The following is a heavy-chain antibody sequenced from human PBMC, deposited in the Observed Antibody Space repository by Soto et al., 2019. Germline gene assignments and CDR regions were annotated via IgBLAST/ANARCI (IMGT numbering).Heavy chain of an antibody. CDR3: ARIYSDYDEVDY. J-gene: IGHJ4*02. D-gene: IGHD4-17*01. Sequence: QVQLQESGPGLVKPSGTLSLTCAVSGGSMSSSNWWSWVRQPPGKGLEWIGEIYHSGSTNYNPSLTSRVTISIDKSKNQFSLKLTSVTAADTAVYYCARIYSDYDEVDYWGQGTLVTVSS. CDR2: IYHSGST. CDR1: GGSMSSSNW. V-gene: IGHV4-4*02.